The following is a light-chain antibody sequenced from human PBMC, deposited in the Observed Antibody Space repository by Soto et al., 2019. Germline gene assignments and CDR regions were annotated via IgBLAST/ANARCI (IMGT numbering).Light chain of an antibody. V-gene: IGKV3-15*01. J-gene: IGKJ1*01. CDR2: GAS. CDR1: QNVSNN. Sequence: DIVMTQSPATLSLSPGDSATLSCRTSQNVSNNLAWYQQKPGQAPSLLMYGASTRATDIPARFSGSVSGTEFTLTITGPQSEDFAVYYCQQYSNWPSWTFGQGTKVDIK. CDR3: QQYSNWPSWT.